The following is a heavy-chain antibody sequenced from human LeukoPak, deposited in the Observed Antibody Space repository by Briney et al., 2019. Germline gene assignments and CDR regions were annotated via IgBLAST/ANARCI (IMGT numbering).Heavy chain of an antibody. CDR2: IFTSGST. Sequence: KPSETLSLTCTASGGSISSYYWNWIRQPPGKGLELIGYIFTSGSTNYNPSLKSRVTISVDTSKNQFSLKLSSVTAADTAVYYCARRVYSSSSYYMDVWGKGTTVTVSS. V-gene: IGHV4-4*09. J-gene: IGHJ6*03. CDR3: ARRVYSSSSYYMDV. CDR1: GGSISSYY. D-gene: IGHD6-6*01.